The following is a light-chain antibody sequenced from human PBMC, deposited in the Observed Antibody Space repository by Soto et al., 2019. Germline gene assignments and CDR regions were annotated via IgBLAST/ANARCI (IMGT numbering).Light chain of an antibody. J-gene: IGLJ1*01. V-gene: IGLV1-44*01. CDR2: SND. CDR3: AAWDDSLNGYV. Sequence: QSVLTQPPSASGSPGQRVTISCSGSSSNIGGNSVNWYQQLPGTAPKLLIYSNDRRPSGVPDRFSGSKSGTSASLAISGLQSEDEADYYCAAWDDSLNGYVFGTGTKVT. CDR1: SSNIGGNS.